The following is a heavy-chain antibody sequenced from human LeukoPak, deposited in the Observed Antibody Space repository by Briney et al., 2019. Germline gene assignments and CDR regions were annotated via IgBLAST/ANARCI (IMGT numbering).Heavy chain of an antibody. V-gene: IGHV1-18*01. CDR2: ISAYNGNT. CDR3: ARDPGYYESLVAFDI. D-gene: IGHD3-22*01. J-gene: IGHJ3*02. CDR1: GYTVTSYG. Sequence: ASVKVSCKSSGYTVTSYGISWVRQAPGQGLGWVGGISAYNGNTNYAKKLQGRVTTPTDTSTTTAYMERRSLRSDDPAVYSCARDPGYYESLVAFDIGSEATTATVHS.